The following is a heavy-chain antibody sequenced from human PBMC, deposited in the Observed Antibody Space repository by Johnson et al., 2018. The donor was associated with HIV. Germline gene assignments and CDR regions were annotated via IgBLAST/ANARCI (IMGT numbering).Heavy chain of an antibody. CDR1: GFTVSSNY. CDR3: ARVKGSTIFGVVRPHGAFDI. V-gene: IGHV3-66*01. J-gene: IGHJ3*02. D-gene: IGHD3-3*01. Sequence: VQLVESGGGLVQPGGSLRLSCAASGFTVSSNYMTWVRQAPGTGLEWVSTIYSDGGTYHADSVRGRFTISRDSSNNTVYLQMNSLRVEDTAVYYCARVKGSTIFGVVRPHGAFDIWGQGTMVTVSS. CDR2: IYSDGGT.